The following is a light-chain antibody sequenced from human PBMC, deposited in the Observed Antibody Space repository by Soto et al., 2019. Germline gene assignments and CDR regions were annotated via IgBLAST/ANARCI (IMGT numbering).Light chain of an antibody. V-gene: IGLV1-44*01. J-gene: IGLJ3*02. CDR2: SNN. CDR1: SSNIGSNT. CDR3: AAWDDSLNGDV. Sequence: QSVLTQPPSASGTPGQRVTISCSGSSSNIGSNTVNWYQQLPGTAPKLLIYSNNQRPSGVPDRFSGSKSGTSASLAISGLQSEDEADYYCAAWDDSLNGDVFGGGTKLTV.